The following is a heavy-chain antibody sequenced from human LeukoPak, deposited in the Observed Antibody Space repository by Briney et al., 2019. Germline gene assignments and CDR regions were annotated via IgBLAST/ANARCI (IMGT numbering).Heavy chain of an antibody. CDR3: AKRGDHCSGGGCYLDY. J-gene: IGHJ4*02. CDR2: ISSSSDNT. Sequence: GGSLRLSCAASRFSFSTYAMNWVRQAPGRGLEWVSTISSSSDNTFHADSVRGRFTISRDNSKSTLYLQMNSLRAEDTAVYFCAKRGDHCSGGGCYLDYWGQGTLVTVSS. D-gene: IGHD6-19*01. V-gene: IGHV3-23*01. CDR1: RFSFSTYA.